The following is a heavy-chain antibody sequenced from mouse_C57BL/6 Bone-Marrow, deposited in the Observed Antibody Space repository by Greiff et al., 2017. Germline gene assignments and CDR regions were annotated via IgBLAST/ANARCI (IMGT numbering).Heavy chain of an antibody. CDR2: ICSGGSYT. CDR1: GFTFSSYG. D-gene: IGHD1-1*01. V-gene: IGHV5-6*01. Sequence: EVKLVESGGDLVKPGGSLKLSCAASGFTFSSYGMSWVRQTPDKRLEWVATICSGGSYTYYPDSVKGRFTISRDTAKNTLYLQMSSLKSEDTSMYYGARLARGDYGSSFCAYWGQGTLVTVSA. J-gene: IGHJ3*01. CDR3: ARLARGDYGSSFCAY.